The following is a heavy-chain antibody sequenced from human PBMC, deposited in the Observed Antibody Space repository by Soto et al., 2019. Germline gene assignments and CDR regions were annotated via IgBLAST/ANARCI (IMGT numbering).Heavy chain of an antibody. J-gene: IGHJ4*02. D-gene: IGHD3-10*01. CDR3: ARRFYYYGSGSYYFDY. V-gene: IGHV4-59*08. Sequence: QVQLQESGPGLVKPSETLSLTCTVSGGSISSYYWSWIRHPPGKGLEWIGYIYYSGSTNYNPSLKSRVTISVDTSKNQFSLKLSSVTAADTAVYYCARRFYYYGSGSYYFDYWGQGTLVTVSS. CDR1: GGSISSYY. CDR2: IYYSGST.